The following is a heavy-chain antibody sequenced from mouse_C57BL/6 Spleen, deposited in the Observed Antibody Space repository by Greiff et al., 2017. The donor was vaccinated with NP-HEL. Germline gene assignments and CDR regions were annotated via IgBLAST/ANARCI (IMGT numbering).Heavy chain of an antibody. Sequence: EVKLEESGGGLVKPGGSLKLSCAASGFTFSDYGMHWVRQAPEKGLEWVAYISSGSSTIYYADTVKGRFTISRDNAKNTLFLQMTSLRSEDTAMYYCARGGSSEYYYAMDYWGQGTSVTVSS. CDR3: ARGGSSEYYYAMDY. CDR1: GFTFSDYG. J-gene: IGHJ4*01. D-gene: IGHD3-2*02. CDR2: ISSGSSTI. V-gene: IGHV5-17*01.